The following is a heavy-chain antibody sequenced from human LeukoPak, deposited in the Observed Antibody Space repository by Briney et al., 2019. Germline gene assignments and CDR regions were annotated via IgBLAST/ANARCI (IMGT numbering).Heavy chain of an antibody. Sequence: GGSLRLSCAASGFTFSSYSMNWVRQAPGKGLEWVASISSSGSFIYYADSVKGRFTISRDNAKNSLYLQMNSLRVEDTSVYYCARDSHGSGWTTNWFDPWGQGTLVTVSS. CDR2: ISSSGSFI. V-gene: IGHV3-21*01. D-gene: IGHD6-19*01. J-gene: IGHJ5*02. CDR3: ARDSHGSGWTTNWFDP. CDR1: GFTFSSYS.